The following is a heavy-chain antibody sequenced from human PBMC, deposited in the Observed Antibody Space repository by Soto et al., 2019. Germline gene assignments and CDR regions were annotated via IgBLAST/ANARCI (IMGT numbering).Heavy chain of an antibody. D-gene: IGHD2-15*01. CDR3: ARGVVVVAATPTWFDP. V-gene: IGHV1-3*01. CDR1: GYTFTSYA. CDR2: INAGNGNT. J-gene: IGHJ5*02. Sequence: GASVKVSCKASGYTFTSYAMHWVRQAPGQRLEWMGWINAGNGNTKYSQKFQGRVTITRDTSASTAYMELSSLRSEDTAVYYCARGVVVVAATPTWFDPWGQGTLVTVSS.